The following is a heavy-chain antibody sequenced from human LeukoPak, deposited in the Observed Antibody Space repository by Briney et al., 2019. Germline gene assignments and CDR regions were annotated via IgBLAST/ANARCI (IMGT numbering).Heavy chain of an antibody. CDR2: IKSKTSGETT. J-gene: IGHJ4*02. CDR1: GFPFISGW. CDR3: TTLRGDKGFVFSY. D-gene: IGHD4-23*01. Sequence: PGGSLRLSCAASGFPFISGWMNWVRQAPGKGLEWVGRIKSKTSGETTDYAAPVKGRFTISRDDSKSMVYLQMDSLKTEDTAIYYCTTLRGDKGFVFSYWSQGTLVTVSP. V-gene: IGHV3-15*07.